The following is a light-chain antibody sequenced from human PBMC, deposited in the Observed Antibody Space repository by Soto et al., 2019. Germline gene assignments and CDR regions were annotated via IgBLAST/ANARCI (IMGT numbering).Light chain of an antibody. CDR3: ISYAGSNQPA. CDR1: SSDVGGYNY. J-gene: IGLJ2*01. CDR2: DVN. V-gene: IGLV2-8*01. Sequence: QSALTQPPSASGSPGQSVAISCSGTSSDVGGYNYVSWYQQHPGKAPKLMIYDVNKRPSGVPDRFSGSKSGNTASLTVSVLQAEDEADYYCISYAGSNQPALGVGTKLTVL.